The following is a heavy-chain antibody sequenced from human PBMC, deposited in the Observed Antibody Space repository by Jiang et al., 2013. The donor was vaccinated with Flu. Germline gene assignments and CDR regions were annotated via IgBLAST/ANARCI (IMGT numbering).Heavy chain of an antibody. CDR3: ARWLLSYFYYGMDV. D-gene: IGHD3-3*01. J-gene: IGHJ6*02. CDR1: GFTFSDYY. V-gene: IGHV3-11*01. Sequence: LVESGGALVKPGGSLRLSCAASGFTFSDYYLSWIRQAPGKGLEWLSYISSSDYTIYYADSVRGRFTISRDNAKNSLYLQMNSLRAEDTAVYYCARWLLSYFYYGMDVWGQGTTVTVSS. CDR2: ISSSDYTI.